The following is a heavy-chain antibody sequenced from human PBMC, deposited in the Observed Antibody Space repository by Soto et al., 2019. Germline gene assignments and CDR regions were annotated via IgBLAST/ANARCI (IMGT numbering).Heavy chain of an antibody. J-gene: IGHJ5*02. CDR2: IYYSGST. Sequence: SETLSLTCTVSGGSISSGDYYWSWIRQPPGKGLEWIGYIYYSGSTYYNPSLKSRVTISVDTSKNQFSLKLSSVTAADTAVYYCARVIALDSSSSDWFDPWGQGTLVTVSS. V-gene: IGHV4-30-4*01. CDR1: GGSISSGDYY. D-gene: IGHD6-6*01. CDR3: ARVIALDSSSSDWFDP.